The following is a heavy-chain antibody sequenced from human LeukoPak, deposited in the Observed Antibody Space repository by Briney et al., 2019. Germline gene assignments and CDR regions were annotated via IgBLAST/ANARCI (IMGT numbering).Heavy chain of an antibody. D-gene: IGHD3-22*01. V-gene: IGHV1-2*02. CDR1: GYTFTGYY. CDR2: INPNSGDT. J-gene: IGHJ4*02. CDR3: ARGDSSPYYYFDY. Sequence: ASVKVSCKASGYTFTGYYLHWVRQAPGQGLEWMGWINPNSGDTNYARKFQGRVTMTRDTSISTAYMELSRLRSDDTAVFYCARGDSSPYYYFDYWGQGTLVTVSS.